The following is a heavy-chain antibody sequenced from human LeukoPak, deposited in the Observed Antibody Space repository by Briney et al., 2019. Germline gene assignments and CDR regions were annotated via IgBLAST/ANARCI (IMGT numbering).Heavy chain of an antibody. CDR2: IYYSGST. CDR1: GGSISSYY. V-gene: IGHV4-59*01. Sequence: SETLSLTCTVSGGSISSYYWSWIRQPPGKGLEWIGYIYYSGSTNYNPSLKSRVTISVDTSKNQFSLKLSSVTAADTAVYYCVRVRFPYDSSGYYDYWGQGTLVTVSS. CDR3: VRVRFPYDSSGYYDY. J-gene: IGHJ4*02. D-gene: IGHD3-22*01.